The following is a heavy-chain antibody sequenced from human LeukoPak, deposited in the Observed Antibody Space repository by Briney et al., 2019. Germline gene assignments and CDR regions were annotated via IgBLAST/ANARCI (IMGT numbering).Heavy chain of an antibody. CDR1: GYTFTGYY. J-gene: IGHJ3*02. CDR2: INPNSGGT. Sequence: ASVKVSCKASGYTFTGYYMHWVRQAPGQGLEWMGWINPNSGGTNYAQKFQGWVTMTRDTSISTAYMELSRLRSDDTAVYYCAGGLSVYSSGWYPPRDAFDIWGQGTMVTVSS. V-gene: IGHV1-2*04. D-gene: IGHD6-19*01. CDR3: AGGLSVYSSGWYPPRDAFDI.